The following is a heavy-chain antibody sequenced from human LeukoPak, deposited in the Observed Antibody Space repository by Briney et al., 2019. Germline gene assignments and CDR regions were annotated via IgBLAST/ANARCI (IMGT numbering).Heavy chain of an antibody. J-gene: IGHJ4*02. D-gene: IGHD5-18*01. Sequence: ASVKVSCKASGYTFTGYYMHWVRQAPGQGLEWMGRINPNSGGTNYAQKFQGSVTMTRDTSISTAYMELSRLRSDDTAVYYCARTPRIHSPIDYWGQGTLVTVSS. CDR1: GYTFTGYY. CDR2: INPNSGGT. CDR3: ARTPRIHSPIDY. V-gene: IGHV1-2*06.